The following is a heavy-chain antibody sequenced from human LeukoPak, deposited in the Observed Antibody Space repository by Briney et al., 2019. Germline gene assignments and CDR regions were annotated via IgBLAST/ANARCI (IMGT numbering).Heavy chain of an antibody. CDR3: TRGIAAGIADP. D-gene: IGHD6-13*01. CDR1: GFTFSGSA. V-gene: IGHV3-73*01. Sequence: GGSLKLSCAASGFTFSGSAMHWVRQASGEGLEWVGRIRSKANSYATAYAASVKGRFTISRDDSKNTAYLQMNSLKTEDTAVYYCTRGIAAGIADPWGQGTLVTVSS. CDR2: IRSKANSYAT. J-gene: IGHJ5*02.